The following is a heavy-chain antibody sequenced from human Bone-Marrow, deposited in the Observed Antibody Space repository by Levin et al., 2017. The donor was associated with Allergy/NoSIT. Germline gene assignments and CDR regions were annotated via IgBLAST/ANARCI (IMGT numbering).Heavy chain of an antibody. V-gene: IGHV3-30-3*01. CDR3: ARDYLTHYGMDV. J-gene: IGHJ6*02. Sequence: GGSLRLSCAASGFTFSSYAMHWVRQAPGKGLEWVAVISYDGSNKYYADSVKGRFTISRDNSKNTLYLQMNSLRAEDTAVYYCARDYLTHYGMDVWGQGTTVTVSS. D-gene: IGHD3-9*01. CDR1: GFTFSSYA. CDR2: ISYDGSNK.